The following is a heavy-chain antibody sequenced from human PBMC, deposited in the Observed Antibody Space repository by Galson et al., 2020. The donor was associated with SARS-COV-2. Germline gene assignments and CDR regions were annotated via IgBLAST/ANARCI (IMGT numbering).Heavy chain of an antibody. CDR2: IKSKTDGGTT. Sequence: GESLKISCAASGFTFSNAWMSWVRQAPGKGLEWVSRIKSKTDGGTTDYAAPVKGRFTIPRDDSKNTLYLQMNSLKTEDTAVYYCTTVGYGDYLYYYYGMDVWGQGTTVTVSS. J-gene: IGHJ6*02. CDR3: TTVGYGDYLYYYYGMDV. V-gene: IGHV3-15*01. CDR1: GFTFSNAW. D-gene: IGHD4-17*01.